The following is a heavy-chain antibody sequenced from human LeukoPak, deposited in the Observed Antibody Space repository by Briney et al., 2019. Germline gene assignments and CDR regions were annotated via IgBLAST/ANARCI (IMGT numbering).Heavy chain of an antibody. Sequence: SETLSLTCTVSGVSISNSAYYWVWVRQPPGEGLEWIGSIYYSGSTYYNPSLKSRITISVGTSKNQFSLNLSSVTAADTAVYYCARLVSGRSYYFDYWGQGTLVTVSS. CDR2: IYYSGST. D-gene: IGHD2-21*02. J-gene: IGHJ4*02. CDR1: GVSISNSAYY. V-gene: IGHV4-39*01. CDR3: ARLVSGRSYYFDY.